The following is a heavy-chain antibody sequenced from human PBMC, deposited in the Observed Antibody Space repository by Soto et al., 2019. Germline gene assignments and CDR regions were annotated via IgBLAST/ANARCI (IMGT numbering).Heavy chain of an antibody. Sequence: ASVKVSCKASGYTFTSYAMHWVRQAPGQRLEWMGWINAGNGNRKYSQKLQGRVTITRDTSASTAYMKLSSLRSEDTAVYYCARGLNGYLHYFDYWGQGTPVTVS. J-gene: IGHJ4*02. CDR2: INAGNGNR. V-gene: IGHV1-3*01. D-gene: IGHD5-18*01. CDR1: GYTFTSYA. CDR3: ARGLNGYLHYFDY.